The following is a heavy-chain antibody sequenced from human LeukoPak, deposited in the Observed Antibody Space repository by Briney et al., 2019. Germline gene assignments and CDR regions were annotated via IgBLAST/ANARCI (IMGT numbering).Heavy chain of an antibody. D-gene: IGHD4-23*01. CDR2: IYYSGST. CDR3: ATQNDYGGPDYFDY. V-gene: IGHV4-39*01. J-gene: IGHJ4*02. Sequence: SETLSLTCTVSGGSISSSSYYWGWIRQPPGKGLEWIGSIYYSGSTYYNPSLKSRVTISVDTSKNQFSLKLSSVTAADTAVYYCATQNDYGGPDYFDYWGQGTLVTVSS. CDR1: GGSISSSSYY.